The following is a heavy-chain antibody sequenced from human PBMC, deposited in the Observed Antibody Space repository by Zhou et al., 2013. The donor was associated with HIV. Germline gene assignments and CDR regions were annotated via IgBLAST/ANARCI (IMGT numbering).Heavy chain of an antibody. CDR1: GYTLTGFG. V-gene: IGHV1-18*01. CDR3: ARGTTVTDFDY. Sequence: QVQLMQSGGEVKRPGASVKVSCKASGYTLTGFGLSWVRQAPGKGLEWVGWISSYRGHTNYAQKLQGRVSVTTDTSTNTAYMELRSLRFDDTAVYYCARGTTVTDFDYWGQGTLVTVSS. J-gene: IGHJ4*02. D-gene: IGHD4-17*01. CDR2: ISSYRGHT.